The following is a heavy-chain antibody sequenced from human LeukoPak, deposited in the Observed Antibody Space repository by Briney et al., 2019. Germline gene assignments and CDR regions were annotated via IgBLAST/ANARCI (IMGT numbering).Heavy chain of an antibody. V-gene: IGHV3-21*01. D-gene: IGHD3-3*01. CDR1: GFTFSSYS. CDR3: ARHMFAGTGFLEWSDAFDI. Sequence: PGGSLRLSCAASGFTFSSYSMNWVRQAPGKGLEWVSSISSSSSYIYYADSVKGRFTISRDNAKNSLYLQMNSLRAEDTAVYYCARHMFAGTGFLEWSDAFDIWGQGTMVTVSS. J-gene: IGHJ3*02. CDR2: ISSSSSYI.